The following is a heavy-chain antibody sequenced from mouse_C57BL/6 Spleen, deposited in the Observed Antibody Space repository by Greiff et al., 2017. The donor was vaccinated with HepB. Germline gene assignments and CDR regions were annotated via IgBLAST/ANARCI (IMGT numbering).Heavy chain of an antibody. CDR2: ISSGSSTI. Sequence: EVKLMESGGGLVKPGGSLKLSCAASGFTFSDYGMHWVRQAPEKGLEWVAYISSGSSTIYYADTVKGRFTISRDNAKNTLFLQMTSLRSEDKAMYYCARLLPLYAMDYWGQRTSVTVSS. V-gene: IGHV5-17*01. CDR3: ARLLPLYAMDY. CDR1: GFTFSDYG. D-gene: IGHD1-1*01. J-gene: IGHJ4*01.